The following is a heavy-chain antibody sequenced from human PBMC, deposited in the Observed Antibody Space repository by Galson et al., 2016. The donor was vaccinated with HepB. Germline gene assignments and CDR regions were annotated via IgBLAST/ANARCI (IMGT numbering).Heavy chain of an antibody. D-gene: IGHD5-12*01. V-gene: IGHV3-23*01. CDR3: AKDQDNSGVFFFDH. CDR1: EFSFDNYA. J-gene: IGHJ4*02. CDR2: ISGSGTNS. Sequence: LRLSCAASEFSFDNYAMSWVRQAPGKGLEWVSSISGSGTNSHYAGSVRDRFTISRDNSENTLYLQMNSLRVDDTAVYYCAKDQDNSGVFFFDHWGRGTLVIVAS.